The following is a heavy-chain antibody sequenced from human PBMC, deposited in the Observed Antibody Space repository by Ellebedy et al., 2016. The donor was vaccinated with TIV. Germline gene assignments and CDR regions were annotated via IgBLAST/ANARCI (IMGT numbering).Heavy chain of an antibody. CDR3: AKDFWAMDV. V-gene: IGHV3-7*03. J-gene: IGHJ6*02. Sequence: PGGSLRLSCTASGFNFNDYAMHWVRQRPGKGLEWVANIEPDGSEKYYVDSVKGRFTISRDNAKNSLYLQMNSLRAEDTAVYYCAKDFWAMDVWGQGTTVTVSS. CDR1: GFNFNDYA. CDR2: IEPDGSEK. D-gene: IGHD2/OR15-2a*01.